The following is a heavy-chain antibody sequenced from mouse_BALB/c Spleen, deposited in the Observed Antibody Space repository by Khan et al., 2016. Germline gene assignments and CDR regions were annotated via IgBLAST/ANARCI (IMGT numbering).Heavy chain of an antibody. Sequence: VQLQQSGPELMKPGASVKISCKASGYSFTSYYMHWVKQSHGKSLEWIGYIDPFNGGTSYNQKFKGKATLTVDKSSSTAYMHLTSLTSDDSAVDEWARGGTTVVARDYAMDYWGQGTSVTGSS. CDR2: IDPFNGGT. CDR3: ARGGTTVVARDYAMDY. J-gene: IGHJ4*01. CDR1: GYSFTSYY. V-gene: IGHV1S135*01. D-gene: IGHD1-1*01.